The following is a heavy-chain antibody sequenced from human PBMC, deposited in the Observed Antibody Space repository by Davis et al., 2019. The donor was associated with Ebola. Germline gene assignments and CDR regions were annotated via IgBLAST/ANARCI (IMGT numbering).Heavy chain of an antibody. J-gene: IGHJ4*02. CDR2: ISGSGGST. Sequence: GESLKISCAASGFTFSSYAMSWVCQAPGKGLEWVSAISGSGGSTYYADSVKGRFTISRDNSKNTLYLQMNSLRAEDTAVYYCAKDSVVVTATNDYWGQGTLVTVSS. V-gene: IGHV3-23*01. CDR3: AKDSVVVTATNDY. CDR1: GFTFSSYA. D-gene: IGHD2-21*02.